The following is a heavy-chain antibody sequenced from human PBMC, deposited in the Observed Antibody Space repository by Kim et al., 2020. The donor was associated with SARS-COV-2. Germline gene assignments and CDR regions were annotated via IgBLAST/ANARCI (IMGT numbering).Heavy chain of an antibody. J-gene: IGHJ6*02. CDR3: ARGTIFDCSGGSCYSYYYGLGV. V-gene: IGHV1-2*06. CDR1: GYTFTGYY. CDR2: INPNSGGP. Sequence: ASVKVSCKASGYTFTGYYMHWVRQAPGQGLEWMGRINPNSGGPNYAQKFQGRVTMTRDTSISTAYMELSRLRSDDTAVYYCARGTIFDCSGGSCYSYYYGLGVWGQGTTVTVSS. D-gene: IGHD2-15*01.